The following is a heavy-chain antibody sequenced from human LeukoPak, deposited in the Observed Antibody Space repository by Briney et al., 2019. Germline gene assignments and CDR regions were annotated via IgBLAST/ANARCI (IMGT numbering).Heavy chain of an antibody. Sequence: GGSLRLSCAASGFTFDRFTIHWVRHTPGKGLEWVSLIDRRGHTFYADSVKGRFTISRDNSRNSVFLQMNSLRPEDTALYHCAKEVDCPSEYLFFLSWGQGTLATVS. CDR1: GFTFDRFT. V-gene: IGHV3-43*01. D-gene: IGHD2-2*01. CDR3: AKEVDCPSEYLFFLS. CDR2: IDRRGHT. J-gene: IGHJ5*02.